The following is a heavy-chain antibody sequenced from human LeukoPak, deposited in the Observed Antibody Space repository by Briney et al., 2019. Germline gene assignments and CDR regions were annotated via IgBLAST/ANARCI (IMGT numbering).Heavy chain of an antibody. V-gene: IGHV3-23*01. CDR1: GFSFSSHA. J-gene: IGHJ4*02. D-gene: IGHD1-26*01. CDR3: VKDGHSSGNNFDY. Sequence: GGSLRLSCAASGFSFSSHAMSWVRQAPGKGLEWVSGISGSGGSTYYAGSVKGRFTISRDNSKNTLYLQMNSLRAEDTAVYFCVKDGHSSGNNFDYWGQGTLVTVSS. CDR2: ISGSGGST.